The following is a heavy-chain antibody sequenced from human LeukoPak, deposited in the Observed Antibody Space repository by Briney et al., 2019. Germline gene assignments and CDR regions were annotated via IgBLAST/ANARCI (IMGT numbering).Heavy chain of an antibody. CDR3: ARGRNLVATSGYFDY. Sequence: RAGGSLRLSCAASGFIISSDYMSWVRQAPGKGLEWVSVIYRGDATYYAESVKGRFTISRDHSKNTLSLQMNSLRAEDTAVYYCARGRNLVATSGYFDYWGQGTLVTVSS. V-gene: IGHV3-53*01. D-gene: IGHD5-12*01. CDR1: GFIISSDY. CDR2: IYRGDAT. J-gene: IGHJ4*02.